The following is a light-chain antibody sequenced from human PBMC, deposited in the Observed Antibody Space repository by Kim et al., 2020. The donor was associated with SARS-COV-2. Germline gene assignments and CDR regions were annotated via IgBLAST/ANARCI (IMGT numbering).Light chain of an antibody. CDR2: GAS. CDR1: QDIRDD. Sequence: ASVGDRVTIPCRASQDIRDDLGWYQQNQGRAPKRLIYGASSLQGGVPSRFSGSGSVTEFTLTISSLQPEDFATYFCLQHNTYPLTFGQRTPLEIK. V-gene: IGKV1-17*01. J-gene: IGKJ5*01. CDR3: LQHNTYPLT.